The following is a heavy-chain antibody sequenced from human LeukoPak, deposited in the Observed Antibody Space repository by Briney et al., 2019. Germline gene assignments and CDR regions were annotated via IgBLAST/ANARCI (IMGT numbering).Heavy chain of an antibody. J-gene: IGHJ6*02. CDR1: GFTFSSYW. D-gene: IGHD3-9*01. CDR3: ARYYDILTGHYYYGMDV. Sequence: PGGSLRLSCAASGFTFSSYWMHWVRQAPGKGLVWVSRINSDGSSTSYADSVKGRFTISRDNAKNTLYLQMNSLRAEDTAVYYCARYYDILTGHYYYGMDVWGQGTTVTVSS. CDR2: INSDGSST. V-gene: IGHV3-74*01.